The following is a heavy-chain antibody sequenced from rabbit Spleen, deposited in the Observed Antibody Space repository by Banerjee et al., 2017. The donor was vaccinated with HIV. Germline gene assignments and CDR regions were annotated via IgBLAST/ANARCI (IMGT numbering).Heavy chain of an antibody. J-gene: IGHJ4*01. D-gene: IGHD4-2*01. CDR2: IYAGRNSCT. CDR1: GFSFSGSYC. CDR3: ARDVDDGSSYNYFGL. V-gene: IGHV1S40*01. Sequence: QSLEEAGGDLVKPGASLPLTCTASGFSFSGSYCICWVRQAPGKGLEWIACIYAGRNSCTHYASWAKGRFTISKTSSTTVTLQAASLTAADTATYFCARDVDDGSSYNYFGLWGPGTLVTVS.